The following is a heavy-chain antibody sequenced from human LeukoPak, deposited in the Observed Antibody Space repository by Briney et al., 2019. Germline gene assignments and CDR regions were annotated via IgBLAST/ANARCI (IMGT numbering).Heavy chain of an antibody. J-gene: IGHJ4*02. CDR2: IYYSGST. Sequence: PSQTLSLTCTVSGGSISSGGYYWSWIRQHPGKGLEWIGYIYYSGSTYYNPSLKSRVTISVDTSKNQFSLKLSSVTAADTAVYYCARGGQHSSGWWGNWGQGTLVSVSS. D-gene: IGHD6-19*01. V-gene: IGHV4-31*03. CDR1: GGSISSGGYY. CDR3: ARGGQHSSGWWGN.